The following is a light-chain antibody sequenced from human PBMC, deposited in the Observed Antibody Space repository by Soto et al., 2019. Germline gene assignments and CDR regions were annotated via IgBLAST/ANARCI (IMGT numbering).Light chain of an antibody. Sequence: QSVLTQPPSESGTPGQRVPISCSGSSSHNVSHTVNWYQQLPGTAPKLLISSNNQRPSGVPDRFSGSKSGTSASLAISGLQAEDEGEYYCAAWDDCLNGLRVFGTG. J-gene: IGLJ1*01. V-gene: IGLV1-44*01. CDR1: SSHNVSHT. CDR3: AAWDDCLNGLRV. CDR2: SNN.